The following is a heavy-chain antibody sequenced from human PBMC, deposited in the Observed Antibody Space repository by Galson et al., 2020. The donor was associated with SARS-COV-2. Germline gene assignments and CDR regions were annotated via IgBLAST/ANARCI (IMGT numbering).Heavy chain of an antibody. CDR1: GGSFSGYY. V-gene: IGHV4-34*01. CDR2: INHSGST. J-gene: IGHJ4*02. Sequence: SETLSLTCAVYGGSFSGYYWSWIRQPPGKGLEWIGEINHSGSTNYNPSLKSRVTISVDTSKNQFSLKLSSVTAADTAVYYCARGIVGATFSYWGQGTLVTVSS. D-gene: IGHD1-26*01. CDR3: ARGIVGATFSY.